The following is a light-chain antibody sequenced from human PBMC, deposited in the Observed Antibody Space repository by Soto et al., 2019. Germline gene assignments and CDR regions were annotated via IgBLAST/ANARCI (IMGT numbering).Light chain of an antibody. CDR3: RSYTSISTVL. CDR1: SSDVGGYNY. J-gene: IGLJ2*01. CDR2: DVT. Sequence: QSVLTQPASVSGSPGQSITISCTGTSSDVGGYNYVSWFQQHPGKAPKLTIYDVTNRPSGVSSRFSGSKSGNTSSLTISGLQAEDEADYYCRSYTSISTVLFGGGTKLTVL. V-gene: IGLV2-14*01.